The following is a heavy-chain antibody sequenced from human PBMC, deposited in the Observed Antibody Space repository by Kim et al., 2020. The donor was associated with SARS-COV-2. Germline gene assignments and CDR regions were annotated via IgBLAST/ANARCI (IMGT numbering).Heavy chain of an antibody. CDR3: ARRLTVVTPYYGMDV. Sequence: ASVKVSCKASGYTFTGYGISWVRQAPGQGLEWMGWINPYNGDTYYAQKIQGRVTMTTDTSTGTAYMELRSLRFDDTAIYYCARRLTVVTPYYGMDVWGQG. D-gene: IGHD3-22*01. J-gene: IGHJ6*02. CDR1: GYTFTGYG. CDR2: INPYNGDT. V-gene: IGHV1-18*01.